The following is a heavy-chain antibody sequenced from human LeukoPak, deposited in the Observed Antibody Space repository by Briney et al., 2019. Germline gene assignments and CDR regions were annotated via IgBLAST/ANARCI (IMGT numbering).Heavy chain of an antibody. CDR1: GGSISSYY. V-gene: IGHV4-4*07. Sequence: PSETLSLTCTVSGGSISSYYWSWIRQPAGKGLEWIGRIYTSGSTNYNPSLKSRVTMSVDTSKNQFSLKLSSVTAADTAVYYCARGQQWLVGGAFDIWGQGTMVTVSS. J-gene: IGHJ3*02. D-gene: IGHD6-19*01. CDR3: ARGQQWLVGGAFDI. CDR2: IYTSGST.